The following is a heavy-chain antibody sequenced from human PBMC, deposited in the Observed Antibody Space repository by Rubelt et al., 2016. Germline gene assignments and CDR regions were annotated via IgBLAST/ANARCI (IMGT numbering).Heavy chain of an antibody. CDR3: ARLTKVVVAAAVDY. CDR2: IYYSGST. CDR1: GGSISSSSYY. J-gene: IGHJ4*02. V-gene: IGHV4-39*01. Sequence: QLQLQESGPGLVKPSETLSLTCTVSGGSISSSSYYWGWIRQPPGKGLEWIGSIYYSGSTYYNRSLKGRVTISVDTSQNQFSLKLCSVTAADTAVYYCARLTKVVVAAAVDYWGQGTLVTVSS. D-gene: IGHD2-15*01.